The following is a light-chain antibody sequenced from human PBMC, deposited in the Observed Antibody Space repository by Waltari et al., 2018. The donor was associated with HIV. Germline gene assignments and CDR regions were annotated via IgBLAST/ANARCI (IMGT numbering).Light chain of an antibody. CDR2: DAS. V-gene: IGKV1-16*02. J-gene: IGKJ1*01. CDR3: QQYRNYPPT. CDR1: QDIKNH. Sequence: DTQMTQIPSSLSASVGYRVTITCRASQDIKNHLAWFQQKPGKAPKSLIYDASILQSGVPSKFSGSGSGTDFILTISNLQPEDFASYYCQQYRNYPPTFGQGTRVEI.